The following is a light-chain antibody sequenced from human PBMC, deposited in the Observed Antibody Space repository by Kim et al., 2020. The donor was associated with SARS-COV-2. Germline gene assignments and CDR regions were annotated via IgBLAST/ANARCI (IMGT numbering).Light chain of an antibody. V-gene: IGLV3-1*01. J-gene: IGLJ2*01. CDR1: KLGDKY. Sequence: SESPGQTASITCSGDKLGDKYACWYQQKPGQSPGLVIYQDSKRPSGIPERFAGSNSGNTATLTISGTQAMDEADYYCQAWDSSTVVFGGGTQLTVL. CDR2: QDS. CDR3: QAWDSSTVV.